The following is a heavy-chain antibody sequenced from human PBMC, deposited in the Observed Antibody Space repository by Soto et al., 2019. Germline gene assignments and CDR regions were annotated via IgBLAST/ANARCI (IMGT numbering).Heavy chain of an antibody. J-gene: IGHJ5*02. D-gene: IGHD3-9*01. CDR2: IYYSGST. CDR1: GGSISSSSYY. CDR3: ARPHYDILTGYAKNNWFDP. Sequence: QLQLQESGPGLVKPSETLSLTCTVSGGSISSSSYYWGWIRQPPGKGLEWIGSIYYSGSTYYNPSLKSRVTISVDTSKNQFSLKLSSVTAADTAVYYCARPHYDILTGYAKNNWFDPWGQGTLVTVSS. V-gene: IGHV4-39*01.